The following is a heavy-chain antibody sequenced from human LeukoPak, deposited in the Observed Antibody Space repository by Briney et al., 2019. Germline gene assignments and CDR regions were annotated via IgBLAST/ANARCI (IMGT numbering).Heavy chain of an antibody. CDR2: ISGSGGST. D-gene: IGHD4-11*01. J-gene: IGHJ4*02. Sequence: GGSLRLSCAASGFTFSSYAMSWVRQAPGKGLEWVSAISGSGGSTYYADSVKGRFTISRDNSKNTLYLQMNSLRAEDTAVYYCAKDHYGLDYPSPFDYWGQGTLVTVSS. CDR1: GFTFSSYA. V-gene: IGHV3-23*01. CDR3: AKDHYGLDYPSPFDY.